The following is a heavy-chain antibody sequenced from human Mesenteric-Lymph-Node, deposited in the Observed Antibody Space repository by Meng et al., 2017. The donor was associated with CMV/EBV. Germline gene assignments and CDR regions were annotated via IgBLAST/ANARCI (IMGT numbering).Heavy chain of an antibody. CDR3: ARFPSSNFYFIDY. J-gene: IGHJ4*02. Sequence: GGSLRLSCAASGFTFSDYAMHWVRQAPGKGLEWVAVMSYDGSNKYYADSVKGRFTISRDNSKNTLYLQMNSLRAEDTTVYYCARFPSSNFYFIDYWGQGTLVTVSS. CDR2: MSYDGSNK. D-gene: IGHD6-13*01. V-gene: IGHV3-30*04. CDR1: GFTFSDYA.